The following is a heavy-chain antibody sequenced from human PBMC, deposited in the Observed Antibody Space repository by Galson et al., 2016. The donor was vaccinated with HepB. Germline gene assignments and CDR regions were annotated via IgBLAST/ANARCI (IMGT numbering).Heavy chain of an antibody. Sequence: SLRLSCAVSGFTFSNYGMHWVRQAPGKGLEWVAVIWYDENNKNYADSVKGRFTISRDISKNTLYLQMNSLRVEDTAVYYCPRGDLLRYLDLWGRGTLVAVSS. V-gene: IGHV3-33*01. D-gene: IGHD2-15*01. CDR3: PRGDLLRYLDL. J-gene: IGHJ2*01. CDR2: IWYDENNK. CDR1: GFTFSNYG.